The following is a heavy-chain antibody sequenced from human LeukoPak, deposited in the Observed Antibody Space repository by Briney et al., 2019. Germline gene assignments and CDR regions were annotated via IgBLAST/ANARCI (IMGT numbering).Heavy chain of an antibody. D-gene: IGHD3-3*01. CDR2: IYTSGST. Sequence: SEPLSLTCTVSGGSISSYYWRWIRQPPGKVLEWIGYIYTSGSTNYNPPLKSRVTISVDTSKNQFSLKLSSVTAADTAVYYCARGVKYYDFWSGYYPYYFDYWGQGTLVTVSS. V-gene: IGHV4-4*09. CDR1: GGSISSYY. CDR3: ARGVKYYDFWSGYYPYYFDY. J-gene: IGHJ4*02.